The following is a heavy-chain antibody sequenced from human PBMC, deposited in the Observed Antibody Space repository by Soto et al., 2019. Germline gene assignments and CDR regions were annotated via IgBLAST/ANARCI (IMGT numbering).Heavy chain of an antibody. CDR2: MNPNSGNT. D-gene: IGHD2-8*01. Sequence: ASVKVCCKASGYTFTSYDINWVRQATGQGLEWMGWMNPNSGNTGYAQKFQGRVTMTRNTSISTAYMELSSLRSEDTAVYYCARGGYCTNGVCQTSWFDPWGQGTLVTVSS. V-gene: IGHV1-8*01. CDR3: ARGGYCTNGVCQTSWFDP. J-gene: IGHJ5*02. CDR1: GYTFTSYD.